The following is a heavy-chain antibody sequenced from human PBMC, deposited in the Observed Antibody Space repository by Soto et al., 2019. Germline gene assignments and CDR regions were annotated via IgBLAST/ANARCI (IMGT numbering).Heavy chain of an antibody. CDR2: IYSSGST. J-gene: IGHJ2*01. CDR1: GDSISSYY. V-gene: IGHV4-4*07. Sequence: PXETLSLTCTVSGDSISSYYWSWIRQPSGKGLEWIGRIYSSGSTNYNPSLKSRVSMSVDTSKNQFSLKLRSVTAADTAVYYCARDSQKVGTTRLYFGLWGRGTLVTVSS. CDR3: ARDSQKVGTTRLYFGL. D-gene: IGHD1-26*01.